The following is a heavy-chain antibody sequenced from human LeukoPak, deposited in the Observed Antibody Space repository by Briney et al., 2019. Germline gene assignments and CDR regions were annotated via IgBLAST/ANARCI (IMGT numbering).Heavy chain of an antibody. CDR2: IYPGDSDT. CDR1: GYNFATYW. CDR3: AKATKGYNFFDL. D-gene: IGHD5-24*01. J-gene: IGHJ4*02. V-gene: IGHV5-51*01. Sequence: GESLKISCEGSGYNFATYWIGWVRQMPGKGLELMGIIYPGDSDTTYSPSCQGQVTISADKSISTAYLQWSSLKASDTAIYYCAKATKGYNFFDLWGQGTLLTVSS.